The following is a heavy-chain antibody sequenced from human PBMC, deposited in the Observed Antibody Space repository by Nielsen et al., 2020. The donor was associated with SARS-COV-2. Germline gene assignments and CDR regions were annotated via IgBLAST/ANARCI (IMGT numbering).Heavy chain of an antibody. Sequence: GESLKISCAASGFTFSSYAMSWVRQAPGKGLEWVSAISGSGDSTYYADSVKGRFTISRDNSKNTLYLQMNSLRAEDTAVYYCAKVDTAMVYYFDYWGQGTLVTVSS. D-gene: IGHD5-18*01. J-gene: IGHJ4*02. CDR2: ISGSGDST. V-gene: IGHV3-23*01. CDR1: GFTFSSYA. CDR3: AKVDTAMVYYFDY.